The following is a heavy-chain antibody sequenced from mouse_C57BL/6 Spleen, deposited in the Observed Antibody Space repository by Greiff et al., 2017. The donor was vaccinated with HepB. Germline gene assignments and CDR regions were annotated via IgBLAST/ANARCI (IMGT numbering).Heavy chain of an antibody. Sequence: QVQLQQSGAELVKPGASVKLSCKASGYTFTSYWMHWVKQRPGQGLEWIGMIHPNSGSTNYNEKFKSKATLTVDKSSSTAYMQLSSLTSEDSAVYYCAGGVTTLYYFDYWGQGTTLTVSS. J-gene: IGHJ2*01. V-gene: IGHV1-64*01. CDR3: AGGVTTLYYFDY. CDR2: IHPNSGST. CDR1: GYTFTSYW. D-gene: IGHD2-2*01.